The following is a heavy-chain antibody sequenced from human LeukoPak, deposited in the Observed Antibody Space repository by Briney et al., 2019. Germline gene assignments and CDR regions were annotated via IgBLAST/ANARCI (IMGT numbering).Heavy chain of an antibody. D-gene: IGHD3-22*01. CDR2: IKSKTDGGTT. V-gene: IGHV3-15*01. J-gene: IGHJ6*03. CDR1: GFTFSNAW. Sequence: KPGGSLRLSCAASGFTFSNAWMSWVRQAPGKGLEWVGRIKSKTDGGTTDYAAPVKGRFTISRDDSKNTLYLQMNSLKTEDTAVYYCTSPPRRYYDSSGPYYYYYMDVWGKGTTVTVSS. CDR3: TSPPRRYYDSSGPYYYYYMDV.